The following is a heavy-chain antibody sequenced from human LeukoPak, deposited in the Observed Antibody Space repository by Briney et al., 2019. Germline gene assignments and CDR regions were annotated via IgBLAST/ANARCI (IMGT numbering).Heavy chain of an antibody. V-gene: IGHV3-23*01. CDR1: GLTFSSYA. D-gene: IGHD3-22*01. Sequence: GGSLTLSCAASGLTFSSYAMSWVRQAPGKGLEWVSGISGSGGSTEYADSVKGRFTISRDNSKNTLYLQMNSLSAEDTALHYCARARAMIVVDTWGQGTLVTVSS. CDR2: ISGSGGST. J-gene: IGHJ5*02. CDR3: ARARAMIVVDT.